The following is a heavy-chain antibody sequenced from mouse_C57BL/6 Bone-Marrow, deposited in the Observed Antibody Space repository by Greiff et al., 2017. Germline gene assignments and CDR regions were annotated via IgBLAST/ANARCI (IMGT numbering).Heavy chain of an antibody. CDR3: ARALLLTLVATDWYFDV. J-gene: IGHJ1*03. Sequence: EVMLVESGGGLVQPGGSLSLSCAASGFTFTDYYMSWVRQPPGQALEWLGFIRNKANGYTTEYSASVKGRFTISRDNSQSILYLQMNALRAEDSATYYCARALLLTLVATDWYFDVWGTGTTVTVSS. CDR1: GFTFTDYY. D-gene: IGHD1-1*01. V-gene: IGHV7-3*01. CDR2: IRNKANGYTT.